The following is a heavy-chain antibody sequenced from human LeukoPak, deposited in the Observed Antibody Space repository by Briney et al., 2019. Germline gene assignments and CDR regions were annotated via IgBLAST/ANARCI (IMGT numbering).Heavy chain of an antibody. CDR3: ARAQQRLVQGDGFDY. CDR2: ISSSSSYI. V-gene: IGHV3-21*01. D-gene: IGHD6-13*01. J-gene: IGHJ4*02. CDR1: GFTFSSYS. Sequence: PGGSLRLSCAASGFTFSSYSMNWVRQAPGKGLEWVSSISSSSSYIYYADSVKGRFTISRDNAKNSLYLQMNSLRAEDTAVYYCARAQQRLVQGDGFDYWGQGTLVTVSS.